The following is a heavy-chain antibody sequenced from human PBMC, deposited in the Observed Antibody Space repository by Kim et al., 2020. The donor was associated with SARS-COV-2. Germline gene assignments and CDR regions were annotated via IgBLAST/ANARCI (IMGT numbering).Heavy chain of an antibody. J-gene: IGHJ4*02. Sequence: GGSLRLSCAASGFTFSSYAMHWVRQAPGKGLEWVAVISYDGSNKYYADSVKGRFTISRDNSKNTLYLQMNSLRAEDTAVYYCARVKTILTGYRTYYFDYWGQGTLVTVSS. CDR1: GFTFSSYA. CDR3: ARVKTILTGYRTYYFDY. D-gene: IGHD3-9*01. V-gene: IGHV3-30*04. CDR2: ISYDGSNK.